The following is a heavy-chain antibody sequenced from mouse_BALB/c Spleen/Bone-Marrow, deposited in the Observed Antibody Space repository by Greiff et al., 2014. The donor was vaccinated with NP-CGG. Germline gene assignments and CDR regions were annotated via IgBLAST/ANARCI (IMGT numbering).Heavy chain of an antibody. CDR3: AAYYRYLAWFAY. V-gene: IGHV14-3*02. D-gene: IGHD2-14*01. CDR1: GFNIKDTY. J-gene: IGHJ3*01. Sequence: EVQLQQSGAELVKPGASVKLSCTASGFNIKDTYMHWVKQRPEQGLEWIGRIDPANGNTKYDPKFQGKATITADTSPNTAYLQLSSLTSEDTAVYYCAAYYRYLAWFAYWGQGTLVTVSA. CDR2: IDPANGNT.